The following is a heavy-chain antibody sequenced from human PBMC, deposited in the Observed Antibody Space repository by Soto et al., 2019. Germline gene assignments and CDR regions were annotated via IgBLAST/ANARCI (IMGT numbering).Heavy chain of an antibody. CDR3: ARAGLYCSGGSCSYDAFDI. V-gene: IGHV4-31*03. CDR1: GGSIISGGYY. D-gene: IGHD2-15*01. J-gene: IGHJ3*02. Sequence: PSETLSLTCTVSGGSIISGGYYWSLIRQHPGKGLEWIGYIYYSGSTYYNPSLKSRVTISVDTSKNQFSLKLSSVTAADTAVYYCARAGLYCSGGSCSYDAFDIWGQGTMVTVSS. CDR2: IYYSGST.